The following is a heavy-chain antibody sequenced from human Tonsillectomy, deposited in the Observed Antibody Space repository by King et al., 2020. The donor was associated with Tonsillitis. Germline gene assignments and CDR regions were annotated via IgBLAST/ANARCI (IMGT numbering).Heavy chain of an antibody. D-gene: IGHD5-18*01. J-gene: IGHJ4*02. CDR1: GFTFSSYA. Sequence: VQLVESGGALVQPGVSLRLSCGASGFTFSSYAMIWVRQAPGKGLEWVSAISGSGGSTYYADSVKGRFTISRDTSKNTLYLQMNSLRAEDTAVYYCAKDAARRGYSPLDYWGQGTLVTVSS. CDR2: ISGSGGST. CDR3: AKDAARRGYSPLDY. V-gene: IGHV3-23*04.